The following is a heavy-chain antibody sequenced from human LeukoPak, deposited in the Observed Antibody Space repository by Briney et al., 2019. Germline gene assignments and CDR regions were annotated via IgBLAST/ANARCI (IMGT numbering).Heavy chain of an antibody. J-gene: IGHJ3*02. V-gene: IGHV3-53*01. CDR2: IYSGGST. CDR1: GFTVSSNY. CDR3: ARDPRDGYNNDAFDI. D-gene: IGHD5-24*01. Sequence: GGSLRLSCAASGFTVSSNYMSRVRQAPGKGLEWVSVIYSGGSTYYADSVKGRFTISRDNSKNTLYLQMNSLRAEDTAVYYCARDPRDGYNNDAFDIWGQGTMVTVSS.